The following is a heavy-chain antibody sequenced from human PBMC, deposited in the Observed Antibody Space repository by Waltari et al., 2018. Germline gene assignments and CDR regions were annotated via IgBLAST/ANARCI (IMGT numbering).Heavy chain of an antibody. J-gene: IGHJ4*02. CDR3: PKAAMVDY. CDR2: IRSSGSTI. CDR1: GFTFSSYE. Sequence: EVQLVESGGGLVQPGGSLRLSCAASGFTFSSYEMNWVRQAPGKGVEWGSDIRSSGSTIYYADSVKGRFTISRDNAKNSLYLQMNSLRAEDTAVYYCPKAAMVDYWGQGTLVTVSS. D-gene: IGHD5-18*01. V-gene: IGHV3-48*03.